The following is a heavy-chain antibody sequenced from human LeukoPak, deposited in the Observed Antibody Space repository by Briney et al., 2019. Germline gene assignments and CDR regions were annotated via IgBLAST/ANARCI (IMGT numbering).Heavy chain of an antibody. CDR2: IIPIFGTA. Sequence: SVKVSCKASGGTFSSYAISWVRQAPGQGLEWMGGIIPIFGTANYAQKFHGRVTITADESTSTAYMELSSLRSEDTAVYYCARVSGGYSYGFDYWGQGTLVTVSS. D-gene: IGHD5-18*01. V-gene: IGHV1-69*01. CDR1: GGTFSSYA. J-gene: IGHJ4*02. CDR3: ARVSGGYSYGFDY.